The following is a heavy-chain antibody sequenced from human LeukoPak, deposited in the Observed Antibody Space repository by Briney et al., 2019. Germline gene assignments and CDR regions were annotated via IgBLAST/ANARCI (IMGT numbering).Heavy chain of an antibody. CDR3: ARLGGLNWGLEWFDP. J-gene: IGHJ5*02. V-gene: IGHV4-39*01. CDR2: IYYSGST. CDR1: GGSISSSNYY. D-gene: IGHD7-27*01. Sequence: PSETLSLTCFVSGGSISSSNYYRGWIRQPPGKGLEWIGSIYYSGSTYYNPSLKSQVTISVDTSKNQFSLKVTSVTAADTAVYYCARLGGLNWGLEWFDPWGQGTLVTVSS.